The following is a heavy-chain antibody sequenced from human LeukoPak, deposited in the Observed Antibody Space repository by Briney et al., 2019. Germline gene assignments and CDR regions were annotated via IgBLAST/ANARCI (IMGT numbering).Heavy chain of an antibody. Sequence: GGSLRLSCAASGFTFSSYWMSWVRQAPGKGLEWVANIKQDGSEKYYVDSVKGRLTISRDNAKNSLYLQMNSLRAEDTAVYYCARQGDAVLLWFGELHMDVWGKGTTVTVSS. V-gene: IGHV3-7*01. J-gene: IGHJ6*03. CDR2: IKQDGSEK. D-gene: IGHD3-10*01. CDR1: GFTFSSYW. CDR3: ARQGDAVLLWFGELHMDV.